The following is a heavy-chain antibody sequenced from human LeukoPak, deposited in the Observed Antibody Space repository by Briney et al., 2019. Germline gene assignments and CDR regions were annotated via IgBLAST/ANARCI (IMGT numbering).Heavy chain of an antibody. V-gene: IGHV3-7*03. D-gene: IGHD3-3*01. CDR1: GFTFSSYW. J-gene: IGHJ4*02. CDR3: ARDQYDTWSRRGNFDS. CDR2: IKLDGSEK. Sequence: GGSLRLSCAATGFTFSSYWMSWVRQAPGKGLEWVANIKLDGSEKNYVDSVKGRFTTSRDNTKNSLYLQMNSLRVEDTAVFYCARDQYDTWSRRGNFDSWGQGTLVIVSS.